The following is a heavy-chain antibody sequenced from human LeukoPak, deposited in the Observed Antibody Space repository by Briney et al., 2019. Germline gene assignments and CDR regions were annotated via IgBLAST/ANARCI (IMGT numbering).Heavy chain of an antibody. CDR1: GDSFTSYY. CDR3: ARLKHVSSYWGSADWYFDL. J-gene: IGHJ2*01. V-gene: IGHV4-4*09. CDR2: INTGGST. D-gene: IGHD3-22*01. Sequence: SGTLSLTCTVSGDSFTSYYWSWVRLPAGKGMGWVGYINTGGSTNFNPSLRRRVTISLDTSKNQFSLKLSSVSAADTAVYYCARLKHVSSYWGSADWYFDLWGRGTLVTVSS.